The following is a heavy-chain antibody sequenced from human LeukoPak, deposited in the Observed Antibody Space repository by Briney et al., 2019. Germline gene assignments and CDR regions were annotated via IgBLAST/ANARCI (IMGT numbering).Heavy chain of an antibody. Sequence: GGSLRLSCAASRFSFSRCAMSWVRQAPGKGLEWVSAISGSGGSTYYVDSVKGRFTISRDNSKNTLYLQMNSLRAEDTAVYYCAKASYSTGWDYGMDVWGQGTTVTVSS. CDR2: ISGSGGST. CDR1: RFSFSRCA. D-gene: IGHD6-19*01. V-gene: IGHV3-23*01. J-gene: IGHJ6*02. CDR3: AKASYSTGWDYGMDV.